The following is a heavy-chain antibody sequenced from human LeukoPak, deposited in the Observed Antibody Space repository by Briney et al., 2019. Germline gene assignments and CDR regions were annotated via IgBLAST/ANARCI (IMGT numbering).Heavy chain of an antibody. Sequence: KPGGSLRLSCAASGFIFSDYSVNWVRQAPGKGLEWVSSISSHSNYIYYADSMKGRFTISRDDAKNSLYLQMNSLRVEDTAVYYCARDLGSESRFFDNCGQGTLVTVSS. V-gene: IGHV3-21*01. CDR3: ARDLGSESRFFDN. J-gene: IGHJ4*02. CDR2: ISSHSNYI. D-gene: IGHD3-10*01. CDR1: GFIFSDYS.